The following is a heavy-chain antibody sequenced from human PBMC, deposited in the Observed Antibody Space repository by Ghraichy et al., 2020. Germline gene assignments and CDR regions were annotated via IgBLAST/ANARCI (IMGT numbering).Heavy chain of an antibody. V-gene: IGHV1-18*04. D-gene: IGHD3-3*01. Sequence: ASAKVSCKASGYTFTSYGISWVRQAPGQGLEWMGWISAYNGNTHYAQKLQGRVTMTTDTSTSTAYMELRSLRSDDTAVYYCARVTIFGVVILYYFDYWGQGTLVTVSS. CDR1: GYTFTSYG. CDR2: ISAYNGNT. CDR3: ARVTIFGVVILYYFDY. J-gene: IGHJ4*02.